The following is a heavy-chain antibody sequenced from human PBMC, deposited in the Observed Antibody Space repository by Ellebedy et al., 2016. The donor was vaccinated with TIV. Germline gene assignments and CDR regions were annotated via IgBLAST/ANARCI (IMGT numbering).Heavy chain of an antibody. CDR2: ISGSGGST. J-gene: IGHJ2*01. Sequence: GGSLRLSXVASGFSFSSYGMNWVRQAPGKGLEWVSVISGSGGSTYYADSVKGRFTISRDRSKSTLYLQMNSLRADDTAIYYCAKSGEVAAADPWYMDLWGRGSLVTVSS. D-gene: IGHD6-13*01. V-gene: IGHV3-23*01. CDR1: GFSFSSYG. CDR3: AKSGEVAAADPWYMDL.